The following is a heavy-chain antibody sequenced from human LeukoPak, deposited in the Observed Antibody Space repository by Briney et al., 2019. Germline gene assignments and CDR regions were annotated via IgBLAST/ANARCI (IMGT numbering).Heavy chain of an antibody. D-gene: IGHD5-24*01. CDR2: IRSKANSYAT. J-gene: IGHJ5*02. Sequence: PGGALRLSCAASGFTFSGSAMHWVRQASGEGLEWVGRIRSKANSYATAYAASVKGRFTISRDDSKNTAYLQMNSLKTEDTAVYYCTRLIHGDGRDPWGQGTLVTVSS. CDR3: TRLIHGDGRDP. V-gene: IGHV3-73*01. CDR1: GFTFSGSA.